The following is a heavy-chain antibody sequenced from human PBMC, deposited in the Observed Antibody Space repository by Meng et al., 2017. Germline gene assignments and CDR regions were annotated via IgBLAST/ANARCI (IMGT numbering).Heavy chain of an antibody. D-gene: IGHD2/OR15-2a*01. CDR2: IWYDGSNK. Sequence: GESLKISCAASGFTFSSYGMHWVRQAPGKGLEWVAVIWYDGSNKYYADSVKGRFTISRDNSKNTLYLQMSSLRAEDTAVYYCARLNIAPNWFDPWGQGTLVTVSS. CDR3: ARLNIAPNWFDP. V-gene: IGHV3-33*01. J-gene: IGHJ5*02. CDR1: GFTFSSYG.